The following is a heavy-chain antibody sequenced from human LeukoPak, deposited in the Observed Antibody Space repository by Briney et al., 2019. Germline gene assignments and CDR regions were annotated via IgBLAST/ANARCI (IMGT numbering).Heavy chain of an antibody. Sequence: SETLSLTCTVSGDSISSSNYYWGWIRQPPGKGLEWIGSIYYSGTSFFNPSLESRVTMSVDTSKNQFSLKLNSVTAADTAVYHCGAIAVTGLPNDYWGQGTLVTVSS. J-gene: IGHJ4*02. D-gene: IGHD6-19*01. CDR1: GDSISSSNYY. CDR3: GAIAVTGLPNDY. CDR2: IYYSGTS. V-gene: IGHV4-39*01.